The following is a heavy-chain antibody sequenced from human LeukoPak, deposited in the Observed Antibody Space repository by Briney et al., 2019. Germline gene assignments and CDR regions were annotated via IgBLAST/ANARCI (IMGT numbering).Heavy chain of an antibody. D-gene: IGHD6-13*01. V-gene: IGHV3-43D*03. CDR3: AKDGNIAGGPDYYYYMDV. J-gene: IGHJ6*03. CDR2: ISWDGGST. Sequence: GGSLRLSCAASGFTFVDYAMHWVRQAPGKGLEWVSLISWDGGSTYYADSVKGRFTITRDNSKNSLYLQMNSLRAEDTALYYCAKDGNIAGGPDYYYYMDVWGKGTTVTVSS. CDR1: GFTFVDYA.